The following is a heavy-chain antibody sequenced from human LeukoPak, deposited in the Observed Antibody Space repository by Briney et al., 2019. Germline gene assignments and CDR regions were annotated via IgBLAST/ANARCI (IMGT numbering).Heavy chain of an antibody. Sequence: ASVKVSCKASGYTFTGYYMHWVRQAPGQGLEWMGWINPNSGGTNYAQKFQGRVTMTRDTSISTAYMELSRLRSEDTAVYYCARSRYYGDYGRYFDYWGQGTLVTVSS. CDR1: GYTFTGYY. CDR2: INPNSGGT. V-gene: IGHV1-2*02. CDR3: ARSRYYGDYGRYFDY. J-gene: IGHJ4*02. D-gene: IGHD4-17*01.